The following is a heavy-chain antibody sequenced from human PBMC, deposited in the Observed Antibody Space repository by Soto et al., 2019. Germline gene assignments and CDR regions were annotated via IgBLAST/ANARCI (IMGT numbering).Heavy chain of an antibody. D-gene: IGHD3-3*01. Sequence: LRLSCAASGFTFSSYSMNWVRQAPGKGLEWVSSISSSSSYIYYADSVKGRFTISRDNAKNPLYLQMNSLRAEDTAVYYCARSITIFGVVTPWYYYGMDVWGQGTTVTVSS. CDR3: ARSITIFGVVTPWYYYGMDV. J-gene: IGHJ6*02. CDR2: ISSSSSYI. CDR1: GFTFSSYS. V-gene: IGHV3-21*01.